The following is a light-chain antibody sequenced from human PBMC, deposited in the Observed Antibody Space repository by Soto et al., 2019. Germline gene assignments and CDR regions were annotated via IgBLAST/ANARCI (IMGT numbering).Light chain of an antibody. CDR2: STN. J-gene: IGLJ3*02. CDR3: VLYMGSGIWV. V-gene: IGLV8-61*01. CDR1: SESVSTTYY. Sequence: QTVVTQEPSFSVSPGGTVTLTCGLSSESVSTTYYPSWYQQTPGQPPRTLIYSTNTRSSGVPDRFSGSILGNKAALTITGAQADDESDYYCVLYMGSGIWVFGGVTKLTVL.